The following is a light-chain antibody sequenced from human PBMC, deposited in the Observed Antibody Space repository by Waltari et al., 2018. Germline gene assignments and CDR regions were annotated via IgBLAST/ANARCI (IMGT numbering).Light chain of an antibody. Sequence: EIVMTQSPGTLSVSPGERVTLSCRASQSISSNLTWYQQKPGQAPRLLIYGASTRATGIPARFSGSGSGTEFTLTISSLQSEDFAVYYCQQYNKWPRTFGQGTNVEIK. CDR1: QSISSN. V-gene: IGKV3-15*01. J-gene: IGKJ1*01. CDR3: QQYNKWPRT. CDR2: GAS.